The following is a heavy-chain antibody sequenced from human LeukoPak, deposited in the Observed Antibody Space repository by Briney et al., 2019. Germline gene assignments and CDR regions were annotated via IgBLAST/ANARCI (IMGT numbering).Heavy chain of an antibody. V-gene: IGHV4-38-2*02. CDR3: ARDHSSSSEDY. CDR2: IFHTGST. CDR1: GYSISSGYY. J-gene: IGHJ4*02. Sequence: ETLSLTCTVSGYSISSGYYWAWIRQPPGKGLEWIGSIFHTGSTYHNPSLKSRVTISVDTSKNQFSLKLNSVTAADTAVYYCARDHSSSSEDYWGQGTLVTVSS. D-gene: IGHD6-13*01.